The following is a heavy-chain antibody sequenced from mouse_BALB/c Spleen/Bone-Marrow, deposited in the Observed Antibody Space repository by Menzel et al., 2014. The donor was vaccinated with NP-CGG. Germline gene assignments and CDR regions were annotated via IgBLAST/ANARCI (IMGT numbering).Heavy chain of an antibody. CDR2: IRNKANGYTT. Sequence: VMLVESGGGLVQPGGSLRLSCATSGFTFTDYYMSWVRQPPGKALEWLGFIRNKANGYTTEYSASVKGRFTISRDNSQSILYLQMNTLRAEDSATYYCARGGNDLDYWGQGTTLTVSS. CDR3: ARGGNDLDY. J-gene: IGHJ2*01. CDR1: GFTFTDYY. D-gene: IGHD2-3*01. V-gene: IGHV7-3*02.